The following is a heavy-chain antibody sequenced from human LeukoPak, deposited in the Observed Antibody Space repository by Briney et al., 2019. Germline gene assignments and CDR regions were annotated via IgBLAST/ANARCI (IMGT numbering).Heavy chain of an antibody. Sequence: GGSLRLSCAASGFTFSSYAMSWVRQAPGKGLEWVSSISSSTSYIYYADSLKGRFTISRVNAKNSLYLQMNSLRADDTAVYYCATENETAYDILTGYYNGFDHWGQGTLVTVSS. D-gene: IGHD3-9*01. CDR2: ISSSTSYI. J-gene: IGHJ4*02. CDR3: ATENETAYDILTGYYNGFDH. V-gene: IGHV3-21*01. CDR1: GFTFSSYA.